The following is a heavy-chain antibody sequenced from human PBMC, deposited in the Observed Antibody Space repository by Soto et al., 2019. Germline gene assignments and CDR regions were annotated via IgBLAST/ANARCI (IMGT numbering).Heavy chain of an antibody. Sequence: EVQLMQSGGGLVKPGGSLRLSCAASGFTFSSYSMNWVRQAPGKGLEWVSSITSSSNYIHYADSVKGRFTISGDNAQSSLYLQMNSLRGEDTAVYYCARDTNFYASGSGVDYWGQGTLVTVSS. CDR3: ARDTNFYASGSGVDY. CDR2: ITSSSNYI. CDR1: GFTFSSYS. J-gene: IGHJ4*02. V-gene: IGHV3-21*06. D-gene: IGHD3-10*01.